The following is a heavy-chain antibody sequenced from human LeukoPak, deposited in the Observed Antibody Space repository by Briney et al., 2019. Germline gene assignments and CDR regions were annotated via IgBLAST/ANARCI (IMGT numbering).Heavy chain of an antibody. J-gene: IGHJ3*02. V-gene: IGHV1-69*05. Sequence: SVKVSCKASGGTFSSYAISWVRQAPGQGLERMGRIIPIFGTANYAQKFQGRVTITTDESTSTAYMELSSLRSEDTAVYYCARGYAAAGIMGDAFDIWGQGTMVTVSS. CDR2: IIPIFGTA. D-gene: IGHD6-13*01. CDR1: GGTFSSYA. CDR3: ARGYAAAGIMGDAFDI.